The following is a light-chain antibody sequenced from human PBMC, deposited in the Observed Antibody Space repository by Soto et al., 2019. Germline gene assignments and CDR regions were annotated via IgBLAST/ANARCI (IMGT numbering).Light chain of an antibody. J-gene: IGKJ1*01. CDR1: QTFTTSS. CDR3: QQYGSSGT. CDR2: GAS. Sequence: PGTLSLSPGERATLSCRASQTFTTSSLAWYQQKPGQAPRLLISGASNRATGIPDRFSGSGSGTDFTLTISRLEPEDFAVYYCQQYGSSGTFGQGTKVDIK. V-gene: IGKV3-20*01.